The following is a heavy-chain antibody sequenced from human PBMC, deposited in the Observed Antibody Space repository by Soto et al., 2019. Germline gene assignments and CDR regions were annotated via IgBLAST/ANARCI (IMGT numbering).Heavy chain of an antibody. D-gene: IGHD3-22*01. CDR3: VADVPNSSDYVPIDY. CDR1: GFTFSPAW. CDR2: IKSKTSGGTI. V-gene: IGHV3-15*01. J-gene: IGHJ4*02. Sequence: GGSLRLSCEASGFTFSPAWMMWVRQAPGKGLEWVGLIKSKTSGGTIDYAAPVKGRFTISRDDSEKMLYLQMNSLRAEDTVVYYCVADVPNSSDYVPIDYWGQGTLVTVSS.